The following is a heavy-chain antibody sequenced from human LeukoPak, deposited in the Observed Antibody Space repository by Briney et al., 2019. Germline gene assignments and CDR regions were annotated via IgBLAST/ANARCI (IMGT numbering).Heavy chain of an antibody. D-gene: IGHD2-15*01. CDR1: GFTFDDYA. CDR3: AKDIRDIVVVVAAMEFNAFDI. J-gene: IGHJ3*02. Sequence: PGGSLRLSCAASGFTFDDYAMHWVRQAPGKGLEWVSGISWNSGSIGYADSVKGRFTISRDNAKNSLYLQMNSLRAEDTALYYCAKDIRDIVVVVAAMEFNAFDIWGQGTMVTVSS. V-gene: IGHV3-9*01. CDR2: ISWNSGSI.